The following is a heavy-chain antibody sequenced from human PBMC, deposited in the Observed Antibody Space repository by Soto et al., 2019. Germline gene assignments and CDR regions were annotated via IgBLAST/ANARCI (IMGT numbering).Heavy chain of an antibody. Sequence: SETLSLTCTVSGGSISSSDFYWGWLRQTPGKGLEFIGSMYYSGSTYYNPSLKSRLTISVDTSKNQFTLKLISVTAADTAVYYCAVVDSTGNWFDPWGEGALVTVSX. CDR3: AVVDSTGNWFDP. J-gene: IGHJ5*02. D-gene: IGHD6-25*01. CDR1: GGSISSSDFY. V-gene: IGHV4-39*01. CDR2: MYYSGST.